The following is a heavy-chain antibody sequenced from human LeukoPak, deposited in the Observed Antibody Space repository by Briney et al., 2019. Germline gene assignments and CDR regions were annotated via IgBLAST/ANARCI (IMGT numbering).Heavy chain of an antibody. V-gene: IGHV4-34*01. Sequence: LETLSLTCAVYGGSFSGYYWSWIRQPPGKGLEWIGEINHSGSTDYNPSLKSRVTISVDTSKNQFSLKLSSVTAADTAVYYCARGGPTTTYYYDSSGYYYDYWGQGTLVTVSS. D-gene: IGHD3-22*01. J-gene: IGHJ4*02. CDR3: ARGGPTTTYYYDSSGYYYDY. CDR1: GGSFSGYY. CDR2: INHSGST.